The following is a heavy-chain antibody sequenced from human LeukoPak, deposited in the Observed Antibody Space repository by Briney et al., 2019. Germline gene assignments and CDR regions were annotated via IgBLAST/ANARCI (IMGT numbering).Heavy chain of an antibody. Sequence: ASVLVSCKASGYTFRSHDINWVRQATGQGLEWMGWVSPKTGRTGYAQKFQGRVYVTTNASLSTAYMELSSLRSDDTAVYFCARESERNDGWFDPWGQGTLVTVSS. V-gene: IGHV1-8*01. CDR3: ARESERNDGWFDP. CDR1: GYTFRSHD. J-gene: IGHJ5*02. CDR2: VSPKTGRT. D-gene: IGHD1-1*01.